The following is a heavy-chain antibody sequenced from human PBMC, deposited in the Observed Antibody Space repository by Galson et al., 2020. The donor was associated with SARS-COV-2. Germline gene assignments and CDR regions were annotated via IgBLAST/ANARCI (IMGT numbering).Heavy chain of an antibody. J-gene: IGHJ6*02. CDR1: GYTFTGYY. Sequence: ASVKVSCKASGYTFTGYYMHWVRQAPGQGLEWMGWINPNSGGTNYAQKFQGRVTMTRDTSISTAYMELSRLRSDDTAVYYCARDRLHYDFWSMDYYYGMDVWGQGTTVTVSS. V-gene: IGHV1-2*02. CDR2: INPNSGGT. D-gene: IGHD3-3*01. CDR3: ARDRLHYDFWSMDYYYGMDV.